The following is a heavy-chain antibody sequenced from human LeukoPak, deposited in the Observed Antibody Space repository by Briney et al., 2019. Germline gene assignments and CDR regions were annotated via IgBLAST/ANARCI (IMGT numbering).Heavy chain of an antibody. J-gene: IGHJ5*02. D-gene: IGHD4-11*01. CDR2: IYYSGST. V-gene: IGHV4-59*12. CDR1: GGSISIYY. Sequence: PSETLSLTCTVSGGSISIYYWSWIRQPPGKGLEWIGYIYYSGSTNYNPSLKSRVTLSVDTSKNQFSLKLSSVTAADTAVYYCALSPFYSNYVRWFDPWGQGTLVTVSS. CDR3: ALSPFYSNYVRWFDP.